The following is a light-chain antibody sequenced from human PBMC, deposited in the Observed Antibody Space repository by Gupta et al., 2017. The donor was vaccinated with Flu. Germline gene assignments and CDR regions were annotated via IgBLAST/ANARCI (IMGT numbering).Light chain of an antibody. CDR3: QQYYSYPWT. J-gene: IGKJ1*01. Sequence: PSSLSASTGDRVTITFRSSQGISSYLAWYQQKPGKAPKLLIYAASTLQSGVPSRFSGSGSGTDFTLTISCLQSEDFATYYCQQYYSYPWTFGQGTKVEIK. V-gene: IGKV1-8*01. CDR1: QGISSY. CDR2: AAS.